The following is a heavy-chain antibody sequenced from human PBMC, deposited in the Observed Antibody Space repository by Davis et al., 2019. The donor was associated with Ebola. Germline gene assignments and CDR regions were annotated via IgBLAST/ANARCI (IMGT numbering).Heavy chain of an antibody. CDR2: ISYDGSNK. V-gene: IGHV3-30-3*01. Sequence: SCKASGYTFTSYAMHWVRQAPGKGLEWVAVISYDGSNKYYADSVKGRFTISRDNAKNSLYLQMNSLRAEDTAVYYCARLVGYCSSTSCYADYWGQGTLVTVSS. CDR1: GYTFTSYA. J-gene: IGHJ4*02. CDR3: ARLVGYCSSTSCYADY. D-gene: IGHD2-2*01.